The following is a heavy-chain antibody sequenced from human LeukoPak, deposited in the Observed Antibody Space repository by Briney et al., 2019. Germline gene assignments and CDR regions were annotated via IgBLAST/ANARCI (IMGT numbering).Heavy chain of an antibody. CDR1: GFTFNTYA. CDR3: AKWGCSGGSCYPFDY. Sequence: GGSLRLSCAASGFTFNTYAMSWVRQAPGKGLEWVSAMSGSGGRTYYADSVKGRFTISRDNSKNTLYLQMNSLRAEDTAVYYCAKWGCSGGSCYPFDYWGQGTLVTVSS. CDR2: MSGSGGRT. D-gene: IGHD2-15*01. V-gene: IGHV3-23*01. J-gene: IGHJ4*02.